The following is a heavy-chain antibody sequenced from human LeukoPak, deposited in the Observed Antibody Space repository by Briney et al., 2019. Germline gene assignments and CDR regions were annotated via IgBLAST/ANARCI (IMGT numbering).Heavy chain of an antibody. CDR1: NASISSNTYY. J-gene: IGHJ4*02. CDR3: ARGHSH. V-gene: IGHV4-61*05. CDR2: IYYSGST. Sequence: SETLSLTCTVSNASISSNTYYRAWIRQPPGKGLEWIGYIYYSGSTNYNPSLKSRVTISVDTSKNQFSLKLSSVTAADTAVYYCARGHSHWGQGTLVTVSS. D-gene: IGHD6-13*01.